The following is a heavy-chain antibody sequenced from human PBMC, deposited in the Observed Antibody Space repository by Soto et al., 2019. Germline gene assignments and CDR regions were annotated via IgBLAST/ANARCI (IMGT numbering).Heavy chain of an antibody. D-gene: IGHD3-3*01. Sequence: EVQLLESGGGLVQPGGSLRLSCAASGFTFSSYAMSWVRQAPGKGLEWVSAISGSGGSTYYADSVKGRFTISRDXSKXXXXXXXXXXXXXXXXXXXXXKDFGLYYDFWSGYYYFDYWGQGTLVTVSS. CDR3: XKDFGLYYDFWSGYYYFDY. J-gene: IGHJ4*02. CDR1: GFTFSSYA. V-gene: IGHV3-23*01. CDR2: ISGSGGST.